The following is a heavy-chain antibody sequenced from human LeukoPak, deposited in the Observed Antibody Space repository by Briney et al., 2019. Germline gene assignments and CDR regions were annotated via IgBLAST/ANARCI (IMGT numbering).Heavy chain of an antibody. D-gene: IGHD6-25*01. CDR1: GFPLSSYA. J-gene: IGHJ4*02. V-gene: IGHV3-23*01. CDR2: TSSSDAGT. Sequence: PGGSLRLSCAAFGFPLSSYAMSWVRQAPGKGLEWVSATSSSDAGTYHADSVRGRFTISRDNSKNTLYLQMNSLRAEDTAVYYCARGPSGYHNTGGQGTLVTVSS. CDR3: ARGPSGYHNT.